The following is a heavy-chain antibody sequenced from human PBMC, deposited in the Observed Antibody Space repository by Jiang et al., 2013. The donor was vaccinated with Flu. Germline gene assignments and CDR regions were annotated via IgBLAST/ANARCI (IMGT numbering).Heavy chain of an antibody. Sequence: LLKPSETLSLTCAVYGGSFSGYYWSWIRQPPGKGLEWIGEINHSGSTNYNPSLKSRVTISVDTSKNQFSLKLSSVTAADTAVYYCARVYGYDSSGYYYSIDYWGQGTLVTVSS. CDR1: GGSFSGYY. V-gene: IGHV4-34*01. CDR2: INHSGST. D-gene: IGHD3-22*01. J-gene: IGHJ4*02. CDR3: ARVYGYDSSGYYYSIDY.